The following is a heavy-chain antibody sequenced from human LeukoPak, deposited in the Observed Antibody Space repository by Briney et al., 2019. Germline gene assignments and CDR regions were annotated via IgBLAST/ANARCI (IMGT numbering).Heavy chain of an antibody. Sequence: SETLSLTCVVYGGSFSGYFWSWIRQPPGKGLEWIGEITPSGSTNYSPSLKSRVSMSIDTSKKKLSLRLTSVTAADSAVYYCASSFYYDSRDYWGQGTLVTVSS. D-gene: IGHD3-22*01. V-gene: IGHV4-34*01. CDR1: GGSFSGYF. CDR2: ITPSGST. J-gene: IGHJ4*02. CDR3: ASSFYYDSRDY.